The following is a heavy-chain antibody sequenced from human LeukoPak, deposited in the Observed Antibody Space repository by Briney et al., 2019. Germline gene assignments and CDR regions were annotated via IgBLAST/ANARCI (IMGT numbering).Heavy chain of an antibody. CDR2: IKQDGSEK. CDR1: GFTFSSYW. CDR3: ARGRIAAAVTYYFDY. Sequence: GGSLRLSCAASGFTFSSYWMSWVRQAPGKGLEWVANIKQDGSEKYYVDSVKGRFTISRDNAQNSLYLQMNSLRAEDTAVYYCARGRIAAAVTYYFDYWGQGTLVTVSS. J-gene: IGHJ4*02. D-gene: IGHD6-13*01. V-gene: IGHV3-7*01.